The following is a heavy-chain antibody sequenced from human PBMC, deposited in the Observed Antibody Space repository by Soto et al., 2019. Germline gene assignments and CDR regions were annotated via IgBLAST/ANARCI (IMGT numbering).Heavy chain of an antibody. J-gene: IGHJ4*02. CDR1: GYSFISNG. CDR3: AKDEPIVATAFLGDY. D-gene: IGHD5-12*01. Sequence: ASVKVSCKTSGYSFISNGVSWVRQAPGQGLEWIGWISGYNGDIKYAPKFQGRVTMTTDTSTTTAYMELRSLRSDDTAVYYCAKDEPIVATAFLGDYWGQGTLVTVSS. CDR2: ISGYNGDI. V-gene: IGHV1-18*01.